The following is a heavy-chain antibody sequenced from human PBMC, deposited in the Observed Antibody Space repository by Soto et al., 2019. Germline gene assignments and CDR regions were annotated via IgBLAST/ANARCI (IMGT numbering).Heavy chain of an antibody. J-gene: IGHJ2*01. Sequence: QVQLQESGPGLVKPSETLSLTCTVSGGSVSSGHNYWSWIRQPPGKGLEWIGYIYYSGSTNYNPSLRSRVAISVDTSKNQFSLKLNSVTAADTAVFYCARLPRAPNIAPRRPLGYFDLWGRGTLVTVSS. V-gene: IGHV4-61*01. CDR3: ARLPRAPNIAPRRPLGYFDL. CDR1: GGSVSSGHNY. CDR2: IYYSGST. D-gene: IGHD5-12*01.